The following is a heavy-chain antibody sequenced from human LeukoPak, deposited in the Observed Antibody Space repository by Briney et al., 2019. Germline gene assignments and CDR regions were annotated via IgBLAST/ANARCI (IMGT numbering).Heavy chain of an antibody. D-gene: IGHD3-16*02. CDR1: GYTFTGYY. CDR3: ARYYDYVWGSHPYFDY. CDR2: INPNSGGT. V-gene: IGHV1-2*02. Sequence: GASVKVSCKASGYTFTGYYMHWVRQAPGQGLEWMGWINPNSGGTNYAQKFQGRVTMTRDTSISTAYMELSRLRSDDTAVYYCARYYDYVWGSHPYFDYWGQGTLVTVSS. J-gene: IGHJ4*02.